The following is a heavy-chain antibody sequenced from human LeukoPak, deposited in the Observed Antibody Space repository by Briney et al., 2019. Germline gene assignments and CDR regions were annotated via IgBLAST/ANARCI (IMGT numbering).Heavy chain of an antibody. CDR2: ISSSSSYI. J-gene: IGHJ4*02. CDR1: GFTFSSYS. Sequence: GGSLRLSCAASGFTFSSYSMNWVRQAPGKGLEWVSSISSSSSYIYYADSVKGRFTISRDNAKNSLYLQMNSLRAEDTAVYYCASQPPDGEAPHEDYWGQGTLVTVSS. D-gene: IGHD7-27*01. V-gene: IGHV3-21*01. CDR3: ASQPPDGEAPHEDY.